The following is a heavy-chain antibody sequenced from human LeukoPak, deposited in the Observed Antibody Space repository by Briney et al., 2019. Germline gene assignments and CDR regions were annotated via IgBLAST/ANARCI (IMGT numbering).Heavy chain of an antibody. D-gene: IGHD2-2*01. CDR1: GGSISSYY. J-gene: IGHJ5*02. V-gene: IGHV4-59*12. CDR3: ARGGYCSSTSCVNWFDP. Sequence: SETLSLTCTVSGGSISSYYWSWIRQPPGKGLEWIGYIYYSGSTNYNPSLKSRVTISVDTSKNQFSLKLSSVTAADTAVYYCARGGYCSSTSCVNWFDPWGQGTLVTVSS. CDR2: IYYSGST.